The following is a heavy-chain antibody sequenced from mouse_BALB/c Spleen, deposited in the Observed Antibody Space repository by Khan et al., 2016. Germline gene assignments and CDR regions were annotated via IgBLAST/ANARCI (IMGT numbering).Heavy chain of an antibody. J-gene: IGHJ3*01. CDR2: IWADGRT. CDR1: GFSLTGYG. V-gene: IGHV2-6-7*01. D-gene: IGHD2-12*01. Sequence: QVQLKQSGPGLVAPSQSLSITCTVSGFSLTGYGVNWVRQPPGKGLEWLGKIWADGRTDYNSALKSRGSISKDNSKSQVVLKMNRLQADDAATYYCSSDYDGFAYWGQGTLVIVSA. CDR3: SSDYDGFAY.